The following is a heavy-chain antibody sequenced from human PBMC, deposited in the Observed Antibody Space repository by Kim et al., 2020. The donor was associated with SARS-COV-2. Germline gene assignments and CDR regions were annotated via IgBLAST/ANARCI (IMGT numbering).Heavy chain of an antibody. V-gene: IGHV3-23*01. CDR1: GFTFSIYA. CDR2: LSGSDATT. CDR3: AKSSKPTAQYFYYGMDV. Sequence: GGSLRLSCAASGFTFSIYAMSWVRQAPGKGLEWVSALSGSDATTYYADSVKGRFTISRDISRHTLYLQMSSLRADDTAVYYCAKSSKPTAQYFYYGMDVWGQGTPVTVSS. J-gene: IGHJ6*02. D-gene: IGHD5-18*01.